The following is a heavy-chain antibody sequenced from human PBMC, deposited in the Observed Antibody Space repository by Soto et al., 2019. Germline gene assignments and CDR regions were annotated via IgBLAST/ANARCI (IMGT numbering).Heavy chain of an antibody. CDR2: VRSKADNYAT. CDR1: GFTFSGSA. D-gene: IGHD3-3*01. CDR3: TRSSGRSGYGCYC. J-gene: IGHJ4*02. Sequence: EVQLVESGGGLVQPGESLRLSCAASGFTFSGSAIHWVRQASGKGLEWVGSVRSKADNYATAYGGPVKGRFSISRDDSKNTAYRQMNSLKTEDTAVYYCTRSSGRSGYGCYCWGQGTLVTVSS. V-gene: IGHV3-73*01.